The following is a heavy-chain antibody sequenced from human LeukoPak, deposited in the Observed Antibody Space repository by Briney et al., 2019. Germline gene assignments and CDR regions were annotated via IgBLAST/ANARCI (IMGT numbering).Heavy chain of an antibody. Sequence: ASVKVSCKASGYTFTSYYLHWVRQAPGQGLEWMGWINPNSGFTNYAQKFQGRVTMTRDTSISTAYMELSRLRSDDTAVYYCARLADCSSSSCRSFDYWGQGTLVTVSS. CDR1: GYTFTSYY. J-gene: IGHJ4*02. D-gene: IGHD2-2*01. CDR2: INPNSGFT. V-gene: IGHV1-2*02. CDR3: ARLADCSSSSCRSFDY.